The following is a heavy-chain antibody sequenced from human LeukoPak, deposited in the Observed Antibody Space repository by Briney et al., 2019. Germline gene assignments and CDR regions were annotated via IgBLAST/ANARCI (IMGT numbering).Heavy chain of an antibody. CDR1: GFTLSSYS. Sequence: GGSLRLSCAASGFTLSSYSMNWVRQAPGKGLEWVSYISSDSTTIYYADSVKGRFTISRDNAKYSLYLQMNSLRDEDTAVYYCGRGRAYWGQGTLVSVSS. V-gene: IGHV3-48*02. J-gene: IGHJ4*02. CDR2: ISSDSTTI. CDR3: GRGRAY.